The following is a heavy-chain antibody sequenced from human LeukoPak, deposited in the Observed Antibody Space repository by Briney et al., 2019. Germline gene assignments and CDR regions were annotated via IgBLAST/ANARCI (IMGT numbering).Heavy chain of an antibody. D-gene: IGHD3-3*01. CDR2: ISGDGDNT. V-gene: IGHV3-43*02. J-gene: IGHJ6*02. CDR1: GFTFDGYG. Sequence: PGGSLRLSCAASGFTFDGYGMHWVRQVPGKGLEWVSLISGDGDNTYYADSVKGRFTISRDNSKNSLYLQMTSLRSEDTALYYCTKDIRPQMDDFWGTTYYYYGMDVWGQGTTVTVSS. CDR3: TKDIRPQMDDFWGTTYYYYGMDV.